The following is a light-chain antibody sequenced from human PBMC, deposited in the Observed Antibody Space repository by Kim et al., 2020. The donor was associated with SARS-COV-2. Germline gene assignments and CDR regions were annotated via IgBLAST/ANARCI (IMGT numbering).Light chain of an antibody. Sequence: PREGPTPTCRARQSVIGTYLAWYQQKPGQAPRLLICSASSRATGIPDRISGSGSGTDFTLTISRLDPEDFAVYYCQKYGSSSRWTFGQGTKVDIK. CDR3: QKYGSSSRWT. CDR1: QSVIGTY. J-gene: IGKJ1*01. V-gene: IGKV3-20*01. CDR2: SAS.